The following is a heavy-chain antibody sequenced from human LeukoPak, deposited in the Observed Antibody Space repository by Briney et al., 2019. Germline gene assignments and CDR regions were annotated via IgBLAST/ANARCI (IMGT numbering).Heavy chain of an antibody. V-gene: IGHV1-18*01. J-gene: IGHJ6*03. CDR2: ISGYNGNT. CDR1: GYTFTSYD. D-gene: IGHD3-10*01. Sequence: ASVKVSCKASGYTFTSYDINWVRQATGQGLEWMGWISGYNGNTNYAQKFQGRVTMTTDTSTNTAYMELRSLRSADTAVYYCARTPGDYYYYYMDVWGKGTTVTVSS. CDR3: ARTPGDYYYYYMDV.